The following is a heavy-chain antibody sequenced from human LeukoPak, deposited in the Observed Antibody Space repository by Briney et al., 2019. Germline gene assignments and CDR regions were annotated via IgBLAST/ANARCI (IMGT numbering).Heavy chain of an antibody. CDR1: GFTFSNHA. V-gene: IGHV3-23*01. J-gene: IGHJ4*02. CDR3: AKVGLEWQWLTHFDY. Sequence: PGGSLRLSCAASGFTFSNHAMNWVRRAPGKGLEWVSGISGSGGSSSYADSVKGRFTISRDNSKNTMHLQMNSLRAEDTAVYYCAKVGLEWQWLTHFDYWGQGTLVTVSS. CDR2: ISGSGGSS. D-gene: IGHD6-19*01.